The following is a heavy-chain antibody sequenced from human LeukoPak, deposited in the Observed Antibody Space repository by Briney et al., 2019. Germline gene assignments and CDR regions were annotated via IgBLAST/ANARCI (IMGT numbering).Heavy chain of an antibody. V-gene: IGHV3-64D*06. Sequence: GGSLRLSCSVSGFTFSTYVMHWVRQAPGKGLEYVSAISSNGDNTYYADSVKGRFTISRDNSKNTLYLQMSSLRADDTAVYYCVRGTGYWGQGALATVSS. J-gene: IGHJ4*02. CDR1: GFTFSTYV. CDR3: VRGTGY. CDR2: ISSNGDNT.